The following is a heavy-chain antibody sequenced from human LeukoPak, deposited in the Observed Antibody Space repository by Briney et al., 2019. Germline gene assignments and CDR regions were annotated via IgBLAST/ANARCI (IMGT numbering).Heavy chain of an antibody. CDR1: GFIFSSYS. CDR3: AKASGYYALGDAFDI. Sequence: GGSLRLSCAASGFIFSSYSMNWVRQAPGKGLEWVSSISSGSSYIYYADSVKGRFTISRDNSKNSLYLQMNSLRAEDMALYYCAKASGYYALGDAFDIWGQGTMVTVSS. J-gene: IGHJ3*02. V-gene: IGHV3-21*04. D-gene: IGHD3-22*01. CDR2: ISSGSSYI.